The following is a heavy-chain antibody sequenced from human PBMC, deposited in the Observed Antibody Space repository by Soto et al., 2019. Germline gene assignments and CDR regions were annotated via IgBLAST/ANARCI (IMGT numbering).Heavy chain of an antibody. D-gene: IGHD3-22*01. CDR3: ARAPPESGLYYYDSSGYYGAFDY. CDR1: GGSISSGGYY. V-gene: IGHV4-31*03. J-gene: IGHJ4*02. CDR2: IYYSGST. Sequence: SETLSLTCTVSGGSISSGGYYWSWIRQHPGKGLEWIGYIYYSGSTYYNPSLKSRVTISVDTSKNQFSLKLSSVTAADTAVYYCARAPPESGLYYYDSSGYYGAFDYWGQGTLVTVSS.